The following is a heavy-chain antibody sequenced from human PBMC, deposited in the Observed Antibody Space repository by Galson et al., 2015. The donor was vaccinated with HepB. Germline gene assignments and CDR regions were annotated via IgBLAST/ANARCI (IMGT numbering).Heavy chain of an antibody. V-gene: IGHV3-21*01. D-gene: IGHD2-15*01. CDR3: AIFSSISVVAALFDY. CDR2: ISSSSSYI. CDR1: GFTFSSYS. Sequence: SLRLSCAASGFTFSSYSMNWVRQAPGKGLEWVSSISSSSSYIYYADAVKGRFTISRDNAKNSLYLQMNSLRAEDTAVYYCAIFSSISVVAALFDYWGQGTLVTVSS. J-gene: IGHJ4*02.